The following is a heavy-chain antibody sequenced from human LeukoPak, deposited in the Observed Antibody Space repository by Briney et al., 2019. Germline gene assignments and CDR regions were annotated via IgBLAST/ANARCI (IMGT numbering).Heavy chain of an antibody. Sequence: ASVKVSCKASGYTFTDYFMNWVRQAPGQGLEWMGWINTNTGNPTYAQGFTGRFVFSLDTSVSTAYLQISSLKAEDTAVYYCAREQTRKGSGWSSVDYWGQGTLVTVSS. V-gene: IGHV7-4-1*02. CDR3: AREQTRKGSGWSSVDY. CDR1: GYTFTDYF. J-gene: IGHJ4*02. CDR2: INTNTGNP. D-gene: IGHD6-19*01.